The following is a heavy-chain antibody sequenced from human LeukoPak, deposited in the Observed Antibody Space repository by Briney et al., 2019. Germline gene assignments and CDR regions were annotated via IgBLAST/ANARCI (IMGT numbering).Heavy chain of an antibody. CDR3: ASLRYYGSGSYYEGGWFDP. Sequence: ASVKVSCKTSGYTFSNFGINWVRQAPGQGLEWMGWISAYNGNTNYAQKLQGRVTMTTDTSTSTAYMELRSLRSDDTAVYYCASLRYYGSGSYYEGGWFDPWGQGTLVTVSS. CDR1: GYTFSNFG. J-gene: IGHJ5*02. CDR2: ISAYNGNT. V-gene: IGHV1-18*01. D-gene: IGHD3-10*01.